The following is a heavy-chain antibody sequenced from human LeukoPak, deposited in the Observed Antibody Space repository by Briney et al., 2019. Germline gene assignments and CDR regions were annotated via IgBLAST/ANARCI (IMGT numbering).Heavy chain of an antibody. CDR2: IYYNGNT. CDR3: ARGRSNYYGMDV. V-gene: IGHV4-59*01. D-gene: IGHD1-26*01. CDR1: DGSINSYY. Sequence: SETLSLTCSVSDGSINSYYWNWIRRPPGKGLEWIGYIYYNGNTNYSPSLKSRVTMSVDTSKNLFSLKVSSVTAADTAVYYCARGRSNYYGMDVWGQGTTVTVTS. J-gene: IGHJ6*02.